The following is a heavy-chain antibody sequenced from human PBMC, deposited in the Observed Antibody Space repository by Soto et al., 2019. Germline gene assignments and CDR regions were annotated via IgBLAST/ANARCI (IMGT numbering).Heavy chain of an antibody. D-gene: IGHD3-9*01. CDR3: ARDRSMYYDMLTGQYN. V-gene: IGHV3-30-3*01. CDR2: ISYDGSNK. J-gene: IGHJ4*02. CDR1: GFTFSSYA. Sequence: QVQLVESGGGVVQPGRSLRLSCAASGFTFSSYAMHWVRQAPGKGLEWVAVISYDGSNKYYADSVKGRFTISRDNSKNTLYLQMNSLRAEDKAVYYCARDRSMYYDMLTGQYNWGQGTLVTVSS.